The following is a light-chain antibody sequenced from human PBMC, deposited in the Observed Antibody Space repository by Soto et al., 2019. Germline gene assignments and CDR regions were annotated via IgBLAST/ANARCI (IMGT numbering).Light chain of an antibody. CDR3: QQYNDWPLT. Sequence: EIVMTQSPATLSVSPGERVTLSCRASQSVTSNLAWFQQKPGQAPRLLIYGTSTRATGFPARFSGSGSGTDFTLTISSLQSEDFAVYYCQQYNDWPLTFGPGTKVDVK. V-gene: IGKV3-15*01. CDR1: QSVTSN. J-gene: IGKJ3*01. CDR2: GTS.